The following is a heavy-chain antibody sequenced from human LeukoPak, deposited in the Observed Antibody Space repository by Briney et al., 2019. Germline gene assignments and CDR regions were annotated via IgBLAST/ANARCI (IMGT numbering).Heavy chain of an antibody. CDR3: ARAAVDFDAFDI. D-gene: IGHD6-19*01. V-gene: IGHV1-3*01. Sequence: ASVKVSCKASGYTFTSYGISWVRQAPGQRLEWMGWINAGNGNTKYSQKFQGRVTITRDTSASTAYMELSSLRSEDTAVYYCARAAVDFDAFDIWGQGTMVTVSS. J-gene: IGHJ3*02. CDR2: INAGNGNT. CDR1: GYTFTSYG.